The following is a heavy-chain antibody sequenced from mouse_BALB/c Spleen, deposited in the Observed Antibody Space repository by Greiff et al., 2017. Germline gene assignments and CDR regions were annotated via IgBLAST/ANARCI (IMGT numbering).Heavy chain of an antibody. J-gene: IGHJ4*01. CDR3: ARPFMDY. Sequence: VKLMESGAELAKPGASVKMSCKASGYTFTSYWMHWVKQRPGQGLEWIGYINPSTGYTEYNQKFKDKATLTADKSSSTAYMQLSSLTSEDSAVYYCARPFMDYWGQGTSVTVSS. V-gene: IGHV1-7*01. CDR2: INPSTGYT. CDR1: GYTFTSYW.